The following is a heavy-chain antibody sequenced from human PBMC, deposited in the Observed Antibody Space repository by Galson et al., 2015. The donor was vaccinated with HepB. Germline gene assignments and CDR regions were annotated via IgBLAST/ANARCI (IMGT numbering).Heavy chain of an antibody. CDR2: INAYNGNT. Sequence: SVKVSCKASGYTFTSYGISWVRQAPGQGLEWMGWINAYNGNTNYSQKLQGRVTMTTDTSTSTAYMELRSLRSDDTAVYYCARGSQVRLYGMDVWGQGTTVTVSS. J-gene: IGHJ6*02. CDR1: GYTFTSYG. V-gene: IGHV1-18*04. CDR3: ARGSQVRLYGMDV. D-gene: IGHD3-10*01.